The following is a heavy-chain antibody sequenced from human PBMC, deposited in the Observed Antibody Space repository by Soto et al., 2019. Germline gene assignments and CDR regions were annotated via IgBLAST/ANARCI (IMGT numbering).Heavy chain of an antibody. CDR3: ARGPTTVTTLHWFDP. Sequence: GASVKVSCKASGYTFTNYGISWVRQAPGQGLEWMGWINTYNGNTNHAQKLQGRVTMTTDTSTSTAYMELSSLRSEDTAVYYCARGPTTVTTLHWFDPWGQGTQVTVSS. CDR2: INTYNGNT. J-gene: IGHJ5*02. CDR1: GYTFTNYG. D-gene: IGHD4-17*01. V-gene: IGHV1-18*01.